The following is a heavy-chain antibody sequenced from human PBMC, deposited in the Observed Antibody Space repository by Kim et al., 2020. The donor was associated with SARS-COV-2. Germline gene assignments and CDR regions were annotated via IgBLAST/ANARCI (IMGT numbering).Heavy chain of an antibody. CDR1: GGSISSYY. CDR3: ASSTDIISGIGFDY. J-gene: IGHJ4*02. D-gene: IGHD2-15*01. Sequence: SETLSLTCTVSGGSISSYYWSWIRQPPGKGLEWIGYIYYSGSTNYNPSLKSRVTISVDTSKNQFSLKLSSVTAADTAVYYCASSTDIISGIGFDYWGQGTLVTVSS. CDR2: IYYSGST. V-gene: IGHV4-59*01.